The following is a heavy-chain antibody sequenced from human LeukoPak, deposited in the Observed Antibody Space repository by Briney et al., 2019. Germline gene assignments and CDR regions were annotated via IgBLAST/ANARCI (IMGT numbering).Heavy chain of an antibody. CDR3: ARPATGYCSSAGCHWDS. CDR1: GFTFSTHS. CDR2: ISASSNFI. D-gene: IGHD2-2*01. Sequence: PGGSLRLSCAASGFTFSTHSMCWVRQAPGKGLEWVSSISASSNFIHYAESVRGRFTISRDNAKNSLYLQMNSLGAQDTAVYYCARPATGYCSSAGCHWDSWGQGTLVTVSS. J-gene: IGHJ4*02. V-gene: IGHV3-21*01.